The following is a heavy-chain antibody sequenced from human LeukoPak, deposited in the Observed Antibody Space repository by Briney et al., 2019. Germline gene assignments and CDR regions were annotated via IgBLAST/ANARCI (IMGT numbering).Heavy chain of an antibody. CDR3: ARVRKYSGYYSWYFDL. D-gene: IGHD5-12*01. CDR2: IGTAGDT. CDR1: GFTFSSYD. J-gene: IGHJ2*01. V-gene: IGHV3-13*01. Sequence: GGSLRLSCAASGFTFSSYDMHWVRQATGKGLEWVSAIGTAGDTYYPGSVKGRFTISKENAKNSLYLQMNSLRAGDTAVYYCARVRKYSGYYSWYFDLWGRGTLVTVSS.